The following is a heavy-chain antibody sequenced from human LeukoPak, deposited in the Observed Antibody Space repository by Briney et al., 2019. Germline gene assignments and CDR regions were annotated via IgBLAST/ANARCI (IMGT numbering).Heavy chain of an antibody. Sequence: GGSLRLSCAASGFTFSSYSMNWVRQAPGKGLEWVSSISSSSSYIYYADSVKGRFTISRDNAKNSLYLQMNSLRAEDTAVYYCARDHRYDFWSGYYSYWGQGTLVTVSS. D-gene: IGHD3-3*01. J-gene: IGHJ4*02. CDR3: ARDHRYDFWSGYYSY. CDR2: ISSSSSYI. V-gene: IGHV3-21*01. CDR1: GFTFSSYS.